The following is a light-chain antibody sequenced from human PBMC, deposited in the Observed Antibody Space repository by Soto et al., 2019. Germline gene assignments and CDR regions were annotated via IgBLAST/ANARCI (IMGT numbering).Light chain of an antibody. CDR1: QSISSY. V-gene: IGKV1-39*01. Sequence: DLQMTHSPSSLSASVGDRVTITCRASQSISSYLNWYQQKPGKAPKLLIYAASSLKSGVPSRFSGSGSGTDFTLTISSLQPEDFATYYCQQSYSTPRTFGQGTKV. CDR3: QQSYSTPRT. J-gene: IGKJ1*01. CDR2: AAS.